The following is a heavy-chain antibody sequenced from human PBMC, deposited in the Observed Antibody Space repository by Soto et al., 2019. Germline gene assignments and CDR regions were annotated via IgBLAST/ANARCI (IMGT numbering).Heavy chain of an antibody. CDR3: ARDRQKAVVLVAATGGFDY. CDR1: GFTFSSYS. Sequence: QVQLVESGGGVVQPGRSLRLSCAVSGFTFSSYSMHWVRQDPDMGLEWVAFISFAGNNKYYADSVKGRFTISRDNSNNMVYLEMNIMRPDDTAVYYCARDRQKAVVLVAATGGFDYWGQGTPVTVSS. CDR2: ISFAGNNK. V-gene: IGHV3-30*04. D-gene: IGHD2-15*01. J-gene: IGHJ4*02.